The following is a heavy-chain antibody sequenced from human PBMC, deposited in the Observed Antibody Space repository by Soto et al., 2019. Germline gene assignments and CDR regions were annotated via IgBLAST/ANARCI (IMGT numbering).Heavy chain of an antibody. Sequence: PGGSLRLSCAASGIAFSGCGRSLVRQAPGKGLEWVSTISGTGDSTYYADSVKGRFTISRDNSESTVFLQMSSLRAEDTAVYYCAKRPEYYGRSFRYFDYWGQGTLVTVSS. CDR3: AKRPEYYGRSFRYFDY. D-gene: IGHD3-10*01. J-gene: IGHJ4*02. V-gene: IGHV3-23*01. CDR1: GIAFSGCG. CDR2: ISGTGDST.